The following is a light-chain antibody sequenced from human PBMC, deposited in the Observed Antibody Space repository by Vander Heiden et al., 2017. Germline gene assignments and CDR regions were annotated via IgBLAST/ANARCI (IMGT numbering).Light chain of an antibody. CDR3: QVWDSNQGV. CDR1: NIGSTS. V-gene: IGLV3-21*02. Sequence: SSVLTQPPSVSVAPGQTARINCGGNNIGSTSVHWYQPRPGPAPVLVVYDDRDRPAGFPDRFAGSNSGNTATLTICMVEAGDEADYHCQVWDSNQGVVGGGTKLTVL. CDR2: DDR. J-gene: IGLJ2*01.